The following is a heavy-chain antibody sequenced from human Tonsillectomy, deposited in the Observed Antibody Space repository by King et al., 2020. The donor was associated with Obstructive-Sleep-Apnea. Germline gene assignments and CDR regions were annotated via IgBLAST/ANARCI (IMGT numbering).Heavy chain of an antibody. Sequence: QLVQSGAEVKKPGESLKISCKGSGYIFTRDWIGYWIGWVRQMPGKGLECMGIIYPGGSDTRYTPSFQGQVTISVDKSISTAYLQWGSLKASDTAMYYCACQGDLLELRDDAFDIWGQGTMVTVSS. CDR2: IYPGGSDT. CDR1: GYIFTRDWIGYW. V-gene: IGHV5-51*01. CDR3: ACQGDLLELRDDAFDI. D-gene: IGHD1-7*01. J-gene: IGHJ3*02.